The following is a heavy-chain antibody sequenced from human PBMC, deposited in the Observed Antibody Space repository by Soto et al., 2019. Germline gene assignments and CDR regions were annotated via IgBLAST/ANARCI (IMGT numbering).Heavy chain of an antibody. D-gene: IGHD3-10*01. CDR1: GLTFGSRA. V-gene: IGHV3-23*01. J-gene: IGHJ4*02. CDR3: ARGSTDSYPGRRIFDF. Sequence: RRSCVASGLTFGSRAMSWVRQAPGEGLQWVSTITDTGGDAKYADSVRGRFVISRDNSKKTLYLQMTSLTAEDSAMYFCARGSTDSYPGRRIFDFWGRGTMVTVSS. CDR2: ITDTGGDA.